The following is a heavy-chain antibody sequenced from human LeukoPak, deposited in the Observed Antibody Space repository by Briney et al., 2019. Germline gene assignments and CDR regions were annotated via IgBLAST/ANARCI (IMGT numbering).Heavy chain of an antibody. V-gene: IGHV4-34*01. CDR1: GGSFSGYY. CDR3: ARGYGDYVYDRFIHDRRKRGPFDY. CDR2: INHSGST. J-gene: IGHJ4*02. Sequence: SETLSLTCAVYGGSFSGYYWSWIRQPPGEGLEWIGEINHSGSTNYNPSLKSRVTISVDTSKNQFSLKLSSVTAADTAVYYCARGYGDYVYDRFIHDRRKRGPFDYWGQGTLVTVSS. D-gene: IGHD4-17*01.